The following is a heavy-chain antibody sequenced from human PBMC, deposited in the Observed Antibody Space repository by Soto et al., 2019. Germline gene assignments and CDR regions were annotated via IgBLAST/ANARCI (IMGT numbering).Heavy chain of an antibody. Sequence: PGGSLRLSCAASGFTFSSYWTSWVRQAPGKGLEWVANIKQDGSEKYYVDSVKGRFTISRDNAKNSLYLQMNSLRAEDTAVYYCARDWGLAAAGAYYYYGMDVWGQGTTVTVSS. CDR2: IKQDGSEK. J-gene: IGHJ6*02. CDR1: GFTFSSYW. D-gene: IGHD6-13*01. V-gene: IGHV3-7*01. CDR3: ARDWGLAAAGAYYYYGMDV.